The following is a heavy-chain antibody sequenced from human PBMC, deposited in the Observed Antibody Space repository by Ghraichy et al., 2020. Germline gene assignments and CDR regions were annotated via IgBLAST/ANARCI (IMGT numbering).Heavy chain of an antibody. CDR1: GGSISSYY. Sequence: SETLSLTCTVSGGSISSYYWSWIRQPPGKGLEWIGYIYYSGSTNYNPSLKSRVTISVDTSKNQFSLKLSSVTAADTAVYYCARPQLELRSAAFDIWGQGTMATVSS. CDR3: ARPQLELRSAAFDI. D-gene: IGHD1-7*01. J-gene: IGHJ3*02. CDR2: IYYSGST. V-gene: IGHV4-59*01.